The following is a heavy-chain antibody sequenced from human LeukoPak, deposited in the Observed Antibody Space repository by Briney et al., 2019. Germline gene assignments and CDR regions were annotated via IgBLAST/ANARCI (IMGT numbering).Heavy chain of an antibody. J-gene: IGHJ3*02. CDR2: IREDGSEQ. Sequence: GGSLRLSCAASGFTFSSYWMSWVRQAPGKGLEWVANIREDGSEQYYVDSVRGRFTISRDNARNSLYLQMNSLRAEDKAVYYCASGPLGVRTVINAFHIWDQGTMVTV. CDR1: GFTFSSYW. D-gene: IGHD3-10*01. CDR3: ASGPLGVRTVINAFHI. V-gene: IGHV3-7*01.